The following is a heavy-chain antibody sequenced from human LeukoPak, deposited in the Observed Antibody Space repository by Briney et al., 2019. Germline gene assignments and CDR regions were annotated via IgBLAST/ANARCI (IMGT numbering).Heavy chain of an antibody. J-gene: IGHJ4*02. CDR2: INPNSGDT. CDR1: GYTFTGHY. D-gene: IGHD6-19*01. V-gene: IGHV1-2*02. CDR3: ARDPSNTSGRYAYFDY. Sequence: ASVKVSCKPSGYTFTGHYMHWVRQAPGLGLEWMGWINPNSGDTNYAQKFQGRVTMTTDTSTSTAYMELRSLRSDDTAVYYCARDPSNTSGRYAYFDYWGQGTLVTVSS.